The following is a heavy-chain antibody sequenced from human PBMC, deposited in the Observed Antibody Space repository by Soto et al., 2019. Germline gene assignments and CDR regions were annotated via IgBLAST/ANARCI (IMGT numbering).Heavy chain of an antibody. V-gene: IGHV1-69*01. D-gene: IGHD2-2*01. CDR3: ARGSYPGIVVVPAAIYYYGMDV. J-gene: IGHJ6*04. Sequence: QVQLVQSGAEVKKPGSSVKVSCKASGGTFSSYAISWVRQAPGQGLEWMGGIIPIFGTANYAQKFQGRVTITADESTSTAYMELSSLRSEDTAVYYGARGSYPGIVVVPAAIYYYGMDVWGKGTTVTVSS. CDR2: IIPIFGTA. CDR1: GGTFSSYA.